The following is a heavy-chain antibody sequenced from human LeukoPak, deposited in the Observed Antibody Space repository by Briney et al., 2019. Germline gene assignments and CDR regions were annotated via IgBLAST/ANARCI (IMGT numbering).Heavy chain of an antibody. CDR3: AREGATLDLRERGDTAMVF. Sequence: SETLSLTCAVYGGSFSGYYWSWIRQPPGKGLEWIGEINHSGSTNYNPSLKSRVTISVDTSKNQFSLKLSSVTAADTAVYYCAREGATLDLRERGDTAMVFWGQGTLVTVSS. CDR1: GGSFSGYY. V-gene: IGHV4-34*01. D-gene: IGHD5-18*01. J-gene: IGHJ4*02. CDR2: INHSGST.